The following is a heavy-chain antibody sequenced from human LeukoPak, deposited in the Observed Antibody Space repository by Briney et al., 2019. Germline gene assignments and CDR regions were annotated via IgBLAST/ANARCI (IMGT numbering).Heavy chain of an antibody. CDR2: NPSDGSGT. J-gene: IGHJ4*02. D-gene: IGHD2-8*02. CDR3: ARDNTGSIDH. CDR1: GFVFSNYW. V-gene: IGHV3-74*01. Sequence: PGGSLILSCTASGFVFSNYWMLWVRQAPGKGLELVSLNPSDGSGTTYTDSMKGRFIISRDNAKNTLYLQMTSLTAEDTAVYYCARDNTGSIDHWGQGTLVTVSS.